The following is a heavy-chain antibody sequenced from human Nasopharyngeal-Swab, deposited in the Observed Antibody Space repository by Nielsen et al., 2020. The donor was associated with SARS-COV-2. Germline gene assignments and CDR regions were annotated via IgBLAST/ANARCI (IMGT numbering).Heavy chain of an antibody. V-gene: IGHV3-9*01. CDR3: AKASSYFYGSGSSFGAFDI. J-gene: IGHJ3*02. D-gene: IGHD3-10*01. CDR2: INWNSGSI. CDR1: GFRFCDYA. Sequence: SLKISCAASGFRFCDYAMHWVRQAPVKGLEWVSGINWNSGSIGYADSVKGRFTISRDNAKNSLYLQMNSLRADDTALYYCAKASSYFYGSGSSFGAFDIWGQGTMVTVSS.